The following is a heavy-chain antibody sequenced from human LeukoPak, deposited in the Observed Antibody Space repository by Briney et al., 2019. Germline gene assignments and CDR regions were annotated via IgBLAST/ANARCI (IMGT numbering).Heavy chain of an antibody. Sequence: GGSLRLSCAASGFTFGTYSMNWVRQAPGKGLEWVSYISSTTIYYADSVKGRFTISRDNAKNSLYLQMNSLRAEDTAVYYCARRGYTSGWDYWGQGTLVTVSS. CDR1: GFTFGTYS. D-gene: IGHD6-19*01. J-gene: IGHJ4*02. V-gene: IGHV3-48*01. CDR3: ARRGYTSGWDY. CDR2: ISSTTI.